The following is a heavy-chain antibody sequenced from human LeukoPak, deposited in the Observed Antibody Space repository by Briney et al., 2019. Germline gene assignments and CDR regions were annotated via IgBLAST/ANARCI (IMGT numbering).Heavy chain of an antibody. CDR1: GGSISTYY. D-gene: IGHD5-18*01. CDR3: ARDRGRGYSYGFFDY. V-gene: IGHV4-59*01. CDR2: IYYSGST. Sequence: SETLSLTCTVSGGSISTYYWSWIRQPPGKGLQWIGYIYYSGSTIYNPSLKSRVTISVDTSKNQFSLKLSSVTAADTAVYYCARDRGRGYSYGFFDYWGQGTLVTVSS. J-gene: IGHJ4*02.